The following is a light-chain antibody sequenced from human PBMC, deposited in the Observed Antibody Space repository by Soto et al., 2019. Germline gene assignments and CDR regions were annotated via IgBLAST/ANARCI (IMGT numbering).Light chain of an antibody. Sequence: EIVLTQSPGTLSLSPGERATLSCRASQSVSSSYLGWYQQKHGQAPRLLIYGASSRATGIPDRFSGSGSGTDFTLTISRLEPEDFAVYYCQQYGSSIFTFGPGTKVGIK. V-gene: IGKV3-20*01. CDR3: QQYGSSIFT. CDR2: GAS. CDR1: QSVSSSY. J-gene: IGKJ3*01.